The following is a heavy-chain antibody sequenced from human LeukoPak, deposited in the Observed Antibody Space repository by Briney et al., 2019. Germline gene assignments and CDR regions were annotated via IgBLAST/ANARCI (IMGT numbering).Heavy chain of an antibody. V-gene: IGHV3-30-3*01. Sequence: PGGSLRLSCTAAGFTFSSYAMHWVRQAPGKGLEWVAVITHDGSKKYYVDSVKGRFTISRDNSKNTVYLQMNSLRPEDTAVYCCARVPVTTIGEYFDYWGQGTLVTVSS. D-gene: IGHD5-12*01. J-gene: IGHJ4*02. CDR2: ITHDGSKK. CDR3: ARVPVTTIGEYFDY. CDR1: GFTFSSYA.